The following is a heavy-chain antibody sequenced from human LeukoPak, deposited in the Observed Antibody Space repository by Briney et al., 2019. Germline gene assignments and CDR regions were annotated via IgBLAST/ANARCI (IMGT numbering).Heavy chain of an antibody. D-gene: IGHD1-14*01. CDR1: GFTFSNSA. J-gene: IGHJ4*02. Sequence: SVKVSCKASGFTFSNSAMQWVRQARGQRLEWIGWIVVGSGNTNYAQKFQERVTMTRDMSTGTAYMELSSLRSEDTAVYYCAADNQQIAVWGQGTLVTVSS. CDR3: AADNQQIAV. CDR2: IVVGSGNT. V-gene: IGHV1-58*02.